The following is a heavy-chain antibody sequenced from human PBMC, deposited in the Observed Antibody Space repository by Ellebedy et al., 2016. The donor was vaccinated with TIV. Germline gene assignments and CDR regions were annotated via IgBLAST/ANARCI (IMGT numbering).Heavy chain of an antibody. CDR2: ISSSDSTI. CDR1: GFTFSDYY. J-gene: IGHJ4*02. D-gene: IGHD6-25*01. CDR3: ARVGPSGGYDY. V-gene: IGHV3-11*01. Sequence: GGSLRLXXAASGFTFSDYYMNWIRQAPGKGLEWVSYISSSDSTIYYADSVKGRFTISRDNAKNSLYLQMNSLRAEDTAVYYCARVGPSGGYDYWGQGTLVTVSS.